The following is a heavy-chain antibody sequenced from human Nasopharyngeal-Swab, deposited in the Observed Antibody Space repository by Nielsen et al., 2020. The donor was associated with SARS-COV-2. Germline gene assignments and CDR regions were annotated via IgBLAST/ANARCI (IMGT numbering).Heavy chain of an antibody. Sequence: WIRQPPGKGLEWVSGISWNSGSLGYADSVKGRFTISRDNAKNSLYLQMNSLRAEDTALYYCAKGRSGWSYYGMDVWGQGTTVTVSS. CDR2: ISWNSGSL. J-gene: IGHJ6*02. CDR3: AKGRSGWSYYGMDV. V-gene: IGHV3-9*01. D-gene: IGHD6-19*01.